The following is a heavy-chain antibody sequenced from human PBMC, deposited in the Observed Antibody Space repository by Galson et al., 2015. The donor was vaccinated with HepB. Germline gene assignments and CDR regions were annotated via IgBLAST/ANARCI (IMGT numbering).Heavy chain of an antibody. V-gene: IGHV3-30*18. Sequence: SLRLSCAASGFTFTTFGMHWVRQAPGGGLEWVAVISHDGSQKYYADSLKGRFTVSRDNSKNTLFLQMNSLRADDTAAYYCAKDYRDGYFDYWGQGTLVTVSS. CDR3: AKDYRDGYFDY. D-gene: IGHD3-10*01. CDR2: ISHDGSQK. J-gene: IGHJ4*02. CDR1: GFTFTTFG.